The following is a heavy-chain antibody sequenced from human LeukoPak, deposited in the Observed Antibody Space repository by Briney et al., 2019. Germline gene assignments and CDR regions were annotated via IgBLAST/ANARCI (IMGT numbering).Heavy chain of an antibody. D-gene: IGHD3-22*01. CDR1: GYTFTSYD. CDR2: MNPNSGNT. J-gene: IGHJ6*02. CDR3: ARFVVMSYYYYGMDV. Sequence: ASVKVSCKASGYTFTSYDINWVRQATGQGLEWMGWMNPNSGNTGYAQKFQGRATMTRNTSISTAYMELSSLRSEDTAVYYCARFVVMSYYYYGMDVWGQGTTVTVSS. V-gene: IGHV1-8*01.